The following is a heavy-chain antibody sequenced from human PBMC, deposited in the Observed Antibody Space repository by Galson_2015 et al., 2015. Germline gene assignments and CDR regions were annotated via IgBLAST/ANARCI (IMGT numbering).Heavy chain of an antibody. CDR3: ARHRAAGGGYYYGMDV. V-gene: IGHV5-51*01. J-gene: IGHJ6*02. CDR1: GYRFSNYW. D-gene: IGHD6-13*01. Sequence: GAEVKKAGESLELSCKTSGYRFSNYWIAWVRQMPGKGLEWMGIINPGDSDTRYSPSLQGQVTISVDKSMNTAYLQWSSLKASDTAMYYCARHRAAGGGYYYGMDVWGQGTTVTVSS. CDR2: INPGDSDT.